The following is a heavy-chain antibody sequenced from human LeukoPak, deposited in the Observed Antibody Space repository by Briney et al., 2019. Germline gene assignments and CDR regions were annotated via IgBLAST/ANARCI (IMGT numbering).Heavy chain of an antibody. CDR2: INWNGGST. J-gene: IGHJ4*02. CDR3: ARDRHYGSGSYKY. V-gene: IGHV3-20*04. Sequence: GGSLRLSCAASGFTFDDYGMSWVRQAPGKGLEWVSGINWNGGSTGYAESVKGRFTISRDNAKNSLYLQMNSLRAEDTAVYYCARDRHYGSGSYKYWGQGTLVTVSS. D-gene: IGHD3-10*01. CDR1: GFTFDDYG.